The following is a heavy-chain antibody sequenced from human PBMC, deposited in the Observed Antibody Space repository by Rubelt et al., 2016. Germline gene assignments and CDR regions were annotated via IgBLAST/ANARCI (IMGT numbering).Heavy chain of an antibody. V-gene: IGHV4-34*02. CDR3: ARDRASGSLTAWFDP. CDR2: INHSGTT. D-gene: IGHD5-12*01. J-gene: IGHJ5*02. Sequence: QVQLQQWGAGLLKPSETLSLTCAVFGGSFSGYYWSWIRQPPGKGLEWIGEINHSGTTNYNPSLKSRVTISVDTSKNQFPLGLTSVTAADTAVYYCARDRASGSLTAWFDPWGQGTLVTVSS. CDR1: GGSFSGYY.